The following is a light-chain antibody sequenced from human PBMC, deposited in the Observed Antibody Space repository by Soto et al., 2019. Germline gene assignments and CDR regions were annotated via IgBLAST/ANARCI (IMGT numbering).Light chain of an antibody. J-gene: IGKJ2*01. CDR3: HLYGTSPLFT. V-gene: IGKV3-20*01. CDR1: QTVSSSY. Sequence: EIVLTQSPGTLSLSPGVRATLSCRASQTVSSSYLAWSQQKPGQAPRPLIYGASNRATGVPDRFSGTGSGTDFTLTISRLEPKDFAVYYCHLYGTSPLFTFGQGTKLEIK. CDR2: GAS.